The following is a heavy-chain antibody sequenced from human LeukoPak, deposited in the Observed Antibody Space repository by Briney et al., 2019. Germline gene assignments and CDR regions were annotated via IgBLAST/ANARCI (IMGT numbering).Heavy chain of an antibody. CDR1: GPNFSTYW. Sequence: PGGSLRLSCAASGPNFSTYWAHWVRQAPGKGLMWVSRINGDGSSTTYADSVQGRFTISRDNAKNTVYLQMNSLKVEDTAVYYCVGGAADGYWGQGTLVTVSS. J-gene: IGHJ4*02. V-gene: IGHV3-74*01. CDR2: INGDGSST. CDR3: VGGAADGY.